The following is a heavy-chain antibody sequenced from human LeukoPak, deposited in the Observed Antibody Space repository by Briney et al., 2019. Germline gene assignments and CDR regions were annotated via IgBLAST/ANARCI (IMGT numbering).Heavy chain of an antibody. Sequence: ASVKVSCKASGYTFTSYYMHWVRQAPGQGLEWMGWINPNSGGTNYAQKFQGRVTMTRDTSISTAYMELSRLRSDDTAVYYCARDQWMGYCSSTSCYRGDHWFDPWGQGTLVTVSS. CDR2: INPNSGGT. CDR3: ARDQWMGYCSSTSCYRGDHWFDP. V-gene: IGHV1-2*02. CDR1: GYTFTSYY. D-gene: IGHD2-2*01. J-gene: IGHJ5*02.